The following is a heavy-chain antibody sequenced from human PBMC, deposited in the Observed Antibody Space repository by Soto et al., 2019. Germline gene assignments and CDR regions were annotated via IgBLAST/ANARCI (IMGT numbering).Heavy chain of an antibody. D-gene: IGHD2-15*01. CDR3: ASSSGGRSSDYYYGMDV. CDR1: GYSFTSYW. Sequence: SCKGSGYSFTSYWIGWVRQMPGKGLEWMGIIYPGDSDTRYSPSFQGQVTISADKSISTAYLQWSSLKASDTAMYYCASSSGGRSSDYYYGMDVWGQGTTVTVSS. CDR2: IYPGDSDT. V-gene: IGHV5-51*01. J-gene: IGHJ6*02.